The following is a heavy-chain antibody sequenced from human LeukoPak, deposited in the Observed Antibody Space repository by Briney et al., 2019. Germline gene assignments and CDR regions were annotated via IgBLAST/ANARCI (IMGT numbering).Heavy chain of an antibody. V-gene: IGHV4-39*01. CDR3: ARGGGYCTNGVCSPFDY. J-gene: IGHJ4*02. D-gene: IGHD2-8*01. CDR1: GGSISSSSHY. CDR2: IYYSGST. Sequence: SETLSLTCTVSGGSISSSSHYWGWIRQPPEKGLEWIGIIYYSGSTYYNPSLKSRVTIFVDTSKNQFSLKLSSLTAADTAVYYCARGGGYCTNGVCSPFDYWGQGTLVTVSS.